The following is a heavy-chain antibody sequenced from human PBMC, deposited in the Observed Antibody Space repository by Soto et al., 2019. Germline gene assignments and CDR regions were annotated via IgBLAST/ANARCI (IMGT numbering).Heavy chain of an antibody. CDR3: ARERRGYCSSTSCYTGPYYYYFGMDV. Sequence: QMQLVQSGAEVKKPGSSVKVSCKASGGTFSSYAISWVRQAPGQGLEWMGGIIPIFGTANYAQKFQGRVTITADESTSTAYMELSSLRSEDTAVYYCARERRGYCSSTSCYTGPYYYYFGMDVWGQGTTVTVSS. V-gene: IGHV1-69*01. J-gene: IGHJ6*02. CDR2: IIPIFGTA. D-gene: IGHD2-2*02. CDR1: GGTFSSYA.